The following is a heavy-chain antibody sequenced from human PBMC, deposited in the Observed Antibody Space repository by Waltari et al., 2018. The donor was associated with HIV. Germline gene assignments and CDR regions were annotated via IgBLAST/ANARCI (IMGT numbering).Heavy chain of an antibody. CDR3: ARKIPEGHAFDS. J-gene: IGHJ4*02. CDR2: TYYVGPT. D-gene: IGHD2-2*01. V-gene: IGHV4-38-2*01. Sequence: QVQLQESGPGPLNPSETLSLTCGVSGYCLTNGHYWGWIRQPPWKGLEWLGSTYYVGPTYYNPPLKSRVTIAVDTSKNQFSLKVTAVTAADTAVYYCARKIPEGHAFDSWGQGTLVTVSS. CDR1: GYCLTNGHY.